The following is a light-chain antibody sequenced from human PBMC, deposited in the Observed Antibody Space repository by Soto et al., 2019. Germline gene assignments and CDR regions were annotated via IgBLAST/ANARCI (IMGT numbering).Light chain of an antibody. Sequence: EIVLTQSPGTLSLSPGDGATLSCRASQSVSSGYLAWYQQKPGQAPRLLLYGASRRATGIPDRFSGSGSGTDFPLSISRLEPEDFAVYWCQHYGNSPTFGQGTKVQIK. CDR1: QSVSSGY. CDR2: GAS. CDR3: QHYGNSPT. J-gene: IGKJ1*01. V-gene: IGKV3-20*01.